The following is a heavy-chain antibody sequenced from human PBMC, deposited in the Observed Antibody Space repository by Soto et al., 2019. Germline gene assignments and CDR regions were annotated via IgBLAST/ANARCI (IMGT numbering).Heavy chain of an antibody. J-gene: IGHJ2*01. D-gene: IGHD4-17*01. V-gene: IGHV3-66*01. CDR2: IYGGGRT. CDR1: GFTVSSNY. Sequence: EVQLVESGGGLVQPGGSLRLSCAASGFTVSSNYMSWVHQAPGKGLEWVSIIYGGGRTNYADSVKGRFTVARDNYKNTLYLQMNRLRAEDTAMYYCCGPSTVTINWFFDLWGRGTLVTVSS. CDR3: CGPSTVTINWFFDL.